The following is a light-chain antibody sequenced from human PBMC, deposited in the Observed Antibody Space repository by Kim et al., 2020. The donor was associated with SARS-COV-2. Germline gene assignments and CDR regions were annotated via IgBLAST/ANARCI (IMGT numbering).Light chain of an antibody. CDR3: QSYDSSNHWV. CDR1: SDSIARNY. V-gene: IGLV6-57*03. Sequence: TIATTGRRDSDSIARNYVQWYQQPPGSAPTTVMYEDNQSPAGVPGRFSCSIDSSTNTASLTISGLKTEDEADYYCQSYDSSNHWVFGGGTQLTVL. CDR2: EDN. J-gene: IGLJ3*02.